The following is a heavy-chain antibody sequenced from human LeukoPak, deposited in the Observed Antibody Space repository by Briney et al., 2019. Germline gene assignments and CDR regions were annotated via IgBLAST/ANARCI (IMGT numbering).Heavy chain of an antibody. CDR1: GYTFTSYD. CDR3: ARDPGGEQGYYFDY. Sequence: GASVKVSCKASGYTFTSYDINWVRQAPGQGLERMGWINTNTGNPTYAQGFTGRFVFSLDTSVSTAYLQISSLKAEDTAVYYCARDPGGEQGYYFDYWGQGTLVTVSS. J-gene: IGHJ4*02. CDR2: INTNTGNP. D-gene: IGHD3-16*01. V-gene: IGHV7-4-1*02.